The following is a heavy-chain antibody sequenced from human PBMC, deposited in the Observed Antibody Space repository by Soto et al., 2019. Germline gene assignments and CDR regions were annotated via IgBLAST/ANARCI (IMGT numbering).Heavy chain of an antibody. Sequence: AGGSLRLSCAASGFTFSSYGMHWVRQAPGKGLEWVAVISYDGSNKYYADSVKGRFTISRDNSKNTLYLQMNSLRAEDTAVYYCAKDGDSSGYYPYYFDYWGQGTLVTVSS. D-gene: IGHD3-22*01. J-gene: IGHJ4*02. CDR1: GFTFSSYG. CDR2: ISYDGSNK. CDR3: AKDGDSSGYYPYYFDY. V-gene: IGHV3-30*18.